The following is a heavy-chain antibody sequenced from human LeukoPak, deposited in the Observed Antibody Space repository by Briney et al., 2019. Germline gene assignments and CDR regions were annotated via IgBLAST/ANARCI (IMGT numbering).Heavy chain of an antibody. CDR1: GYTFTSYG. Sequence: ASVKVSCKASGYTFTSYGISWVRQAPGQGVEWMGWISAYNGNTNYAQKLQGRVTMTTDTSTSTAYMELRSLRSDDTAVYYCARDLNYYDSSGYYQVAHYGMDVWGQGTTVTVSS. CDR2: ISAYNGNT. CDR3: ARDLNYYDSSGYYQVAHYGMDV. V-gene: IGHV1-18*01. D-gene: IGHD3-22*01. J-gene: IGHJ6*02.